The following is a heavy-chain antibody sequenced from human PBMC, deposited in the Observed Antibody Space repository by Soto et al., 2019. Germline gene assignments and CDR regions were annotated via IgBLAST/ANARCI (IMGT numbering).Heavy chain of an antibody. CDR1: GFTFCSYA. V-gene: IGHV3-23*01. CDR2: ISGSGGAT. D-gene: IGHD6-13*01. J-gene: IGHJ6*03. Sequence: PGGSLRLSCAASGFTFCSYAMTWVRQAPGKGLEWVSAISGSGGATYYADSVKGRFTISRDSPKNTLYLQMSSLRGEDMAVYYCARCIQSLLSNTWYPMDVWGKGTTVTVSS. CDR3: ARCIQSLLSNTWYPMDV.